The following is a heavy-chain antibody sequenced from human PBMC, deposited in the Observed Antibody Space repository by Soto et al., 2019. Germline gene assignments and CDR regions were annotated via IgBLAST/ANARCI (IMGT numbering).Heavy chain of an antibody. CDR1: GLPFNDAW. D-gene: IGHD5-18*01. J-gene: IGHJ6*02. CDR2: IRSKAYGGTT. V-gene: IGHV3-49*04. Sequence: QPGGSLRLSCAVSGLPFNDAWFSWVRQAPGKGLEWVGFIRSKAYGGTTEYAASVKGRFTISRDDSKSIAYLQMNSLKTEDTAVYYCRLGDTAPDYGMDVWGQGTTVTVSS. CDR3: RLGDTAPDYGMDV.